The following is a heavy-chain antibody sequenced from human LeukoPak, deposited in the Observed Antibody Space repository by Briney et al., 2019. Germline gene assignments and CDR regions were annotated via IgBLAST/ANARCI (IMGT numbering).Heavy chain of an antibody. CDR3: ARTWGSVDY. V-gene: IGHV1-69*02. CDR1: GGTFSSYT. D-gene: IGHD3-16*01. J-gene: IGHJ4*02. CDR2: IIPILGIA. Sequence: SVKVSCKASGGTFSSYTISWVRQAPGQGLEWMGRIIPILGIANYAQKFQGRVTMTRNTFISTAYMELNSLTPEDTAVYYCARTWGSVDYWGQGTLVTVSS.